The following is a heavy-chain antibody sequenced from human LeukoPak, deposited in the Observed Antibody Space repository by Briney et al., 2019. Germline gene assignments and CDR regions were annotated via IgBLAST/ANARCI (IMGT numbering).Heavy chain of an antibody. CDR2: IIPIFGTA. CDR3: ARDYGGNPDAFDI. Sequence: SVKVSCKASGGTFSSYAISWVRQAPGQGLEWMGRIIPIFGTANYAQKFQGRVTITADESTSTAYMELSSLRSEDTAVYYCARDYGGNPDAFDIWGQGTMVTVSS. V-gene: IGHV1-69*13. D-gene: IGHD4-23*01. J-gene: IGHJ3*02. CDR1: GGTFSSYA.